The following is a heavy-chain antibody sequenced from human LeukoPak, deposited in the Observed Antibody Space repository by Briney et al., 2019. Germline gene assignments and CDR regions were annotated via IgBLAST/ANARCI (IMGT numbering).Heavy chain of an antibody. CDR2: IIPIFGTA. CDR3: ARDKQQLGHWFDP. J-gene: IGHJ5*02. V-gene: IGHV1-69*01. CDR1: GGTFSSYA. D-gene: IGHD6-13*01. Sequence: SVKVSCKASGGTFSSYAISWVRQAPGQGLEWMGGIIPIFGTANYAQKFQGRVTITADESTSTAYMELRSLRSDDTAVYYCARDKQQLGHWFDPWGQGTLVTVSS.